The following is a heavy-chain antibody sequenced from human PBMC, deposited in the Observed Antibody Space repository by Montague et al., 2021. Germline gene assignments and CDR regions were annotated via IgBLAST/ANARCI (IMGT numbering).Heavy chain of an antibody. V-gene: IGHV4-59*01. CDR3: ARKGTNWDY. J-gene: IGHJ4*02. D-gene: IGHD2-8*01. CDR2: VYYTGTT. Sequence: SETLSLTCTVSGDSITFYYWSWIRQPLGKGLDWIGYVYYTGTTKYNPSLKSRVTISVDTSRNQFFLNVNSVTAADTAVYYCARKGTNWDYWGQGTLVTVSS. CDR1: GDSITFYY.